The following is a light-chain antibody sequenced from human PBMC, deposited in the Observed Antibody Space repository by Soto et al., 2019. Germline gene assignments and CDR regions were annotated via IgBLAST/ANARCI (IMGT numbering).Light chain of an antibody. CDR1: SSDVGFYNL. CDR2: EVT. V-gene: IGLV2-23*02. Sequence: QSALTQPASVSGSPGQSITISCTGTSSDVGFYNLISWYQQHPGKAPKVIIFEVTKRPSGVSDRISGSKSGNTASLTISGLQAEDEADYYCFLHTGVFGGGTKVTVL. CDR3: FLHTGV. J-gene: IGLJ2*01.